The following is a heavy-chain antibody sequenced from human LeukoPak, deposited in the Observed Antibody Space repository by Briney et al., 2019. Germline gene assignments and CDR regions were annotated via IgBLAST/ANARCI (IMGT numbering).Heavy chain of an antibody. J-gene: IGHJ4*02. Sequence: GGFLRLSCAASGFTFSTYSVNWVRQAPGKGLEWVSYISFGSSTIYYADSVKGRFTISRDNAQNSLHLQMNSLRAEDTAVYYCGRVSRASGYYYVEFWGQGTLVTVSS. D-gene: IGHD3-3*01. CDR3: GRVSRASGYYYVEF. V-gene: IGHV3-48*04. CDR2: ISFGSSTI. CDR1: GFTFSTYS.